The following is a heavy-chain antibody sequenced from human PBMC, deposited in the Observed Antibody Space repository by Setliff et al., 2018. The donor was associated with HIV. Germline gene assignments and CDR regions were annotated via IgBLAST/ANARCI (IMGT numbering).Heavy chain of an antibody. J-gene: IGHJ5*02. CDR1: GAPVSSGRYY. V-gene: IGHV4-61*01. CDR3: TKVRLLYSDSSPVWFDP. Sequence: SETLSLTCSVSGAPVSSGRYYWGWIRQPPGKGLEWIGYLYHSGSANYNPSLKSRVTISGDTSKNQFSLKLSSVTAADTAIYYCTKVRLLYSDSSPVWFDPWGQGTLVTVSS. CDR2: LYHSGSA. D-gene: IGHD3-22*01.